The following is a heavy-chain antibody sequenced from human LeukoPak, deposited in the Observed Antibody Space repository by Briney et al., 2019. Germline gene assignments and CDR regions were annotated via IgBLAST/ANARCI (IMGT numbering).Heavy chain of an antibody. V-gene: IGHV4-39*01. CDR2: TYYSGST. J-gene: IGHJ4*02. CDR1: GGSISSSSFY. CDR3: ARQSGPYSSRWFDY. D-gene: IGHD6-13*01. Sequence: SETLSLTCTVSGGSISSSSFYWGWIRQPPGKRLEWVGSTYYSGSTDYNPSLQSRVTISVDTSKNQFSLKVTSVTAADTAVYYCARQSGPYSSRWFDYWGQGILVIVSS.